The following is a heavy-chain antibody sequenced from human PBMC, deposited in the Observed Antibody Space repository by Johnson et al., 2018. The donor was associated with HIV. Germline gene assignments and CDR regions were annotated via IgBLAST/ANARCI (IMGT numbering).Heavy chain of an antibody. Sequence: QMQLVESGGGLVQPGGSLRLSCAASGFTFSSYAMHWVRQAPAKGLQWVAVISYDGSDKDYADSVKGRFTISRDSSKNTLYLQMNSLRAEDTALYYCARDVREYSSSFDAFDIWGQGTMVTVSS. J-gene: IGHJ3*02. D-gene: IGHD6-6*01. CDR2: ISYDGSDK. CDR1: GFTFSSYA. CDR3: ARDVREYSSSFDAFDI. V-gene: IGHV3-30*04.